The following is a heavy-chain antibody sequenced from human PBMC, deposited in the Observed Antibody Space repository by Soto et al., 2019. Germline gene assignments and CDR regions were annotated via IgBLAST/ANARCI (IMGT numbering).Heavy chain of an antibody. CDR2: ISWNSGSI. Sequence: PGGSLRLSCAASGFTFDDYAMHWVRQAPGKGLEWVSGISWNSGSIGYADSVKGRFTISRDNAKNSLYLQMNSLRAEDTALYYCAKATGNFWSGYYDYWGQGTLVTVSS. V-gene: IGHV3-9*01. D-gene: IGHD3-3*01. J-gene: IGHJ4*02. CDR3: AKATGNFWSGYYDY. CDR1: GFTFDDYA.